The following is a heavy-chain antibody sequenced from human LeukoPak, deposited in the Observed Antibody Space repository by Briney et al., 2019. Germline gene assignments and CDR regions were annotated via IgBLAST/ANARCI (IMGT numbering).Heavy chain of an antibody. Sequence: SETLSLTCTVSGFSFISCSYYWIWLRQPPGMGLEWVVYISYSGNAYYNPSLTSLVSISVDTSKNQFSLKLSSVTAADTAVYYCARGGCSGGSCYPPFAYYYYGMDVWGKGTTVTVSS. CDR1: GFSFISCSYY. V-gene: IGHV4-61*01. J-gene: IGHJ6*04. CDR3: ARGGCSGGSCYPPFAYYYYGMDV. D-gene: IGHD2-15*01. CDR2: ISYSGNA.